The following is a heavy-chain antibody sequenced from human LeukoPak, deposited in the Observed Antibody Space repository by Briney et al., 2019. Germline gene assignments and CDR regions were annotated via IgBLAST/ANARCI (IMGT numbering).Heavy chain of an antibody. Sequence: GGSLRLSCAASGFTFRSFPMHWVRQAPGKGLEWVAVIGYDGSNRYYADSVKGRSIISRDNSQNTLHLQMNSLRVEDTAVYYCANFISGGHWSYWGQGTLVTVSS. CDR2: IGYDGSNR. D-gene: IGHD3-10*01. J-gene: IGHJ4*02. V-gene: IGHV3-30-3*01. CDR1: GFTFRSFP. CDR3: ANFISGGHWSY.